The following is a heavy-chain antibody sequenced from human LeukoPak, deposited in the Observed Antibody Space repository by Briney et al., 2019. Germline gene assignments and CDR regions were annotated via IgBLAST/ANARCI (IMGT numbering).Heavy chain of an antibody. V-gene: IGHV3-48*03. D-gene: IGHD3-10*02. CDR1: GFTFSSYE. Sequence: GGSLRLSWAASGFTFSSYEMNWVRQAPGKGLEWVSYISSSCSTIYYADSVKGRFTISRDNAKNSLYLQMNSLRAEDTAVYYCAELGITMSGGVWGKGTTVTTSS. CDR2: ISSSCSTI. J-gene: IGHJ6*04. CDR3: AELGITMSGGV.